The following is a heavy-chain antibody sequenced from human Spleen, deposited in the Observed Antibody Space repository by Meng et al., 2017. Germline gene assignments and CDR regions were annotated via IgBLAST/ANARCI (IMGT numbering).Heavy chain of an antibody. V-gene: IGHV1-18*01. CDR1: GYTLASDG. CDR3: ATRGNPYLNC. CDR2: INTYNGKT. J-gene: IGHJ4*02. Sequence: QGQLVQSWGEVEKPGASLTVSCEASGYTLASDGFSWVRQAPGQGLEWLGWINTYNGKTDYALKFQGRITMTTDTFTRTGYMELRNLRSDDTAVYYCATRGNPYLNCWGQGTLVTVSS.